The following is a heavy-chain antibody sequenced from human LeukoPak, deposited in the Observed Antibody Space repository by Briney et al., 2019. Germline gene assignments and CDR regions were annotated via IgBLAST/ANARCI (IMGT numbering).Heavy chain of an antibody. J-gene: IGHJ4*02. CDR1: GFTFSSYS. Sequence: GGSLRLSCAASGFTFSSYSMNWVRQAPGKGLEWVSYISSSSSTIYYADSVKGRFTISRDNAKNSLYLQMSSLRAEDTAVYYCARGGYSYGYLDPFDYWGQGTLVTVSS. V-gene: IGHV3-48*04. D-gene: IGHD5-18*01. CDR3: ARGGYSYGYLDPFDY. CDR2: ISSSSSTI.